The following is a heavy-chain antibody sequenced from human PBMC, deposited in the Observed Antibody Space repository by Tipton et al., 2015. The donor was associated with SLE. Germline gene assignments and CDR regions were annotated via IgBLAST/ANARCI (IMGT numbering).Heavy chain of an antibody. V-gene: IGHV4-39*07. CDR3: ARPAHY. CDR1: GDSISSSTYY. CDR2: MYFSGST. Sequence: TLSLTCTVSGDSISSSTYYWGWIRQPPGKGLEWIGNMYFSGSTYYSPSLKSRVTISVDTSRNQFSLQVSSVTAADTAVYYCARPAHYWGQGTLVTVSS. J-gene: IGHJ4*02.